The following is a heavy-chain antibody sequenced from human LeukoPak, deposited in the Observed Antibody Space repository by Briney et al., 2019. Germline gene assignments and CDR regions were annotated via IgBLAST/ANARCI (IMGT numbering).Heavy chain of an antibody. CDR1: GFTFSNAW. CDR2: IKSKTDGGTT. J-gene: IGHJ4*02. Sequence: PGGSLRLSCAASGFTFSNAWMSWVRQAPGKGLEWVGRIKSKTDGGTTDYAAPVKGRFTISRDDSKNTLYLQMNSLKTEDTAVYYCTTGTREKYYYDSSGYYLRYWGQGTLVTVSS. D-gene: IGHD3-22*01. V-gene: IGHV3-15*01. CDR3: TTGTREKYYYDSSGYYLRY.